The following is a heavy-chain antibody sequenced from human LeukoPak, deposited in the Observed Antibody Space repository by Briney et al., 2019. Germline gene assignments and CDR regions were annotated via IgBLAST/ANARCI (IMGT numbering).Heavy chain of an antibody. Sequence: PGGSLRLSCAASGFTFSSYWMSWVRQAPWKGLEWVANIKQDGSEKYYVDSVKGRFTISRDNAKNSLYLQMNSLRAEDTAVYYCASIDYGSGSYPFDYWGQGTLVTVSS. CDR2: IKQDGSEK. D-gene: IGHD3-10*01. CDR3: ASIDYGSGSYPFDY. V-gene: IGHV3-7*01. J-gene: IGHJ4*02. CDR1: GFTFSSYW.